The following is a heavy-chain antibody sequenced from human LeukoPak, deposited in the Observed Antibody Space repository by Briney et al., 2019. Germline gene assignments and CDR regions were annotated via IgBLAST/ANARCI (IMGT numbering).Heavy chain of an antibody. Sequence: ASVKVSCKASGYTFTSYDINWVRQATGQGLEWMGWMNLNSGNTGYAQKFQGRVTITRNTSIRTAYMELSSLRSEDTAVYYCARGRWDYSKQDNWFDPWGQGTLVTVSS. J-gene: IGHJ5*02. CDR2: MNLNSGNT. V-gene: IGHV1-8*03. CDR1: GYTFTSYD. CDR3: ARGRWDYSKQDNWFDP. D-gene: IGHD4-11*01.